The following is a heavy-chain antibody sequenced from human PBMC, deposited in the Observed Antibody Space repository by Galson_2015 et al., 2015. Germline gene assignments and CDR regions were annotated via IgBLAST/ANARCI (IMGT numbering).Heavy chain of an antibody. V-gene: IGHV3-30*01. J-gene: IGHJ4*02. CDR1: GFTFSGYA. CDR3: ARAPAGYYGSGRS. D-gene: IGHD3-10*01. CDR2: ISYDGSNK. Sequence: SLRLSCAASGFTFSGYAMHWVRQAPGKGLEWVAVISYDGSNKYYADSVKGRFTISRDNSKNTLYLQMNSLRAEDTAVYYCARAPAGYYGSGRSWGQGTLVTVSS.